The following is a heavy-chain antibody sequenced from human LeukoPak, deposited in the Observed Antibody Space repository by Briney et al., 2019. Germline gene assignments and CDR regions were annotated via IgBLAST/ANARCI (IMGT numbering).Heavy chain of an antibody. D-gene: IGHD2-21*02. J-gene: IGHJ4*02. CDR1: GYTFTSYY. V-gene: IGHV1-46*01. CDR3: ARSAYCGGDCYLSSFDY. CDR2: INPSGGST. Sequence: ASVKVSCKASGYTFTSYYMHWVRQAPGQGLEWMGIINPSGGSTSYAQKFQGRVTMTRDTSTSTVYMELSSLRSEDTAVYYCARSAYCGGDCYLSSFDYWGQGTLVTVSS.